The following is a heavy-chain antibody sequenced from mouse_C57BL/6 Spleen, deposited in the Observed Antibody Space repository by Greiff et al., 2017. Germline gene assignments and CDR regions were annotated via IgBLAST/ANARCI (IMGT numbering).Heavy chain of an antibody. CDR3: GRHYYSNLCYYAMDY. J-gene: IGHJ4*01. CDR1: GFTFSSYC. D-gene: IGHD2-5*01. Sequence: EVKLMESGGDLVKPGGSLKLSCAASGFTFSSYCMSWVRQTPDKRLEWVATISSGGSYTYYPDSVKGRFTISRDNDKNTLYLQMSSLKSEDTAMYCCGRHYYSNLCYYAMDYEGQETSVTVSS. CDR2: ISSGGSYT. V-gene: IGHV5-6*01.